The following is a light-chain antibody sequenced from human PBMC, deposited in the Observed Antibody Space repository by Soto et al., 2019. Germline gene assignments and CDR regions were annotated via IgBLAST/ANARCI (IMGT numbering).Light chain of an antibody. V-gene: IGKV3-20*01. Sequence: EFVLTQSPGTLSLSPGERATLSCRASQTVRNNYLAWYQQKPGQAPRLLIYDASSRATGIQDRFSGGGSGTDFTLTISRLEPEDIATYYCKQYDNLSVTFGQGTRLEIK. CDR2: DAS. CDR3: KQYDNLSVT. J-gene: IGKJ5*01. CDR1: QTVRNNY.